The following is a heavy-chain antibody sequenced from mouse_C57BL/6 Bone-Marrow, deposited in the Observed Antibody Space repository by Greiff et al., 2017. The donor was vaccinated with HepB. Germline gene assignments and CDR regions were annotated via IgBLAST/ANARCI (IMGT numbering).Heavy chain of an antibody. J-gene: IGHJ2*01. CDR1: GFTFSDYY. V-gene: IGHV5-12*01. Sequence: EVQRVESGGGLVQPGGSLKLSCAASGFTFSDYYMYWVRQTPEKRLEWVAYISNGGGSTYYPDTVKGRFTISRDNAKNTLYLQMSRLKSEDTAMYYCARQKIYHGYYFDYWGQGTTLTVSS. CDR2: ISNGGGST. CDR3: ARQKIYHGYYFDY.